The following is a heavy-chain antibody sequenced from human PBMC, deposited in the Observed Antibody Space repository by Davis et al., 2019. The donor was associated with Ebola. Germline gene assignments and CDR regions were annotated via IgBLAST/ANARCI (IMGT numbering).Heavy chain of an antibody. CDR1: GFTFSSYG. J-gene: IGHJ6*04. D-gene: IGHD3-3*01. Sequence: GESLKISCAASGFTFSSYGMHWVRQAPGKGLEWVAVISYDGSNKYYADSVKGRFTISRDNSKNTLYLQMNSLRAEDTALYYCARGGTIFGVLLTTYYGMDVWGKGTTVTVSS. CDR2: ISYDGSNK. CDR3: ARGGTIFGVLLTTYYGMDV. V-gene: IGHV3-30*03.